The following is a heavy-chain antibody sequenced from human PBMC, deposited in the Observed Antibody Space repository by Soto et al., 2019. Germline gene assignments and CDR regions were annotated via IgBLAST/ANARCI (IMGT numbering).Heavy chain of an antibody. Sequence: QLQLQESGPGLVKPSQTLSLACTVSGGSFSSGGYYWSWIRQLPGKGLEWIGYIYYSGSTYYNPSLKRPFPTSLHTPQNQFSRKLSSVTAADTAVYYCASATSFSGHQCDWGQGTLFTVSS. J-gene: IGHJ4*02. CDR3: ASATSFSGHQCD. V-gene: IGHV4-31*01. CDR1: GGSFSSGGYY. CDR2: IYYSGST. D-gene: IGHD2-2*01.